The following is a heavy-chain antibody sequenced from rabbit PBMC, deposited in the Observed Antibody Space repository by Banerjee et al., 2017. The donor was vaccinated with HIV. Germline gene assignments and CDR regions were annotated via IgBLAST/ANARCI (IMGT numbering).Heavy chain of an antibody. J-gene: IGHJ4*01. V-gene: IGHV1S40*01. D-gene: IGHD1-1*01. Sequence: QSLEESGGDLVKPGASLTLTCTASGFTLSSSYWICWVRQAPGKGLEWIAYIYPDYVITGYANWVNGRFTISLDNAQNTVSLQMTSLTAADTATYFCARAYASSSGYYSGYYFDLWGPGTLVTVS. CDR2: IYPDYVIT. CDR3: ARAYASSSGYYSGYYFDL. CDR1: GFTLSSSYW.